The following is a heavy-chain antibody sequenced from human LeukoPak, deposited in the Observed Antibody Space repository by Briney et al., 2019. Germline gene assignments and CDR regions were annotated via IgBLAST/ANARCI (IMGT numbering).Heavy chain of an antibody. D-gene: IGHD4-17*01. J-gene: IGHJ4*02. V-gene: IGHV4-59*01. CDR1: GASTSSYY. CDR3: ARDPYGDYHDY. Sequence: PSETLSLTCTVSGASTSSYYWSWIRQPPGRGLEWIGYIYYSGSTNYNPSLKSRVTISVDTSKNQFSLKLSSVTDADTAVYYCARDPYGDYHDYWGQGTLVTVSS. CDR2: IYYSGST.